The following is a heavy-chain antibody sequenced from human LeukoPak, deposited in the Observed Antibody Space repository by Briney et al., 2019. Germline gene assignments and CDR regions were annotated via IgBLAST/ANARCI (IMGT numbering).Heavy chain of an antibody. CDR3: ARVRLGQANWFDP. J-gene: IGHJ5*02. Sequence: GGSLRLSCAASGFTFSSYEMNWVRQAPGKGLEWVSYISSSGSTIYYADSVKGRFTISRDNAKNSLYLQMNSLRAEDTAVYYCARVRLGQANWFDPWGQGTLVTVSS. CDR2: ISSSGSTI. V-gene: IGHV3-48*03. D-gene: IGHD3-22*01. CDR1: GFTFSSYE.